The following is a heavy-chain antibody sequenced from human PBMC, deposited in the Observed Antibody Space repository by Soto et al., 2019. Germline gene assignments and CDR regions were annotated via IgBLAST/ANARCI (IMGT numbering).Heavy chain of an antibody. CDR1: GFTVSSNY. CDR3: VRGDGDYYDGNGYLGRH. V-gene: IGHV3-74*01. CDR2: IMSDGSWA. D-gene: IGHD3-22*01. J-gene: IGHJ4*02. Sequence: GSLRLPFAASGFTVSSNYMSWVRQAPGKGLGCFSLIMSDGSWALYADSMEGRLTISRDNAKNTLYLQMNSLRAEDTAVYYCVRGDGDYYDGNGYLGRHWGQGTLVTVSS.